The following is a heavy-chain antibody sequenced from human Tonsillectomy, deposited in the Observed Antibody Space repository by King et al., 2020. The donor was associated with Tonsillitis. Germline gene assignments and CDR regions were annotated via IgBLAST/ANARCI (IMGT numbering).Heavy chain of an antibody. D-gene: IGHD6-19*01. CDR3: AKAMYSSGWYEPFDY. V-gene: IGHV3-23*04. J-gene: IGHJ4*02. Sequence: VQLVESGGGLVQPGGSLRLSCAASGFTFSSYAMSWVRQAPGKGLEWVSAISGSGGSTYYADSVKGRFTISRANAKNTLYLQMKSLRAEDTAVYYCAKAMYSSGWYEPFDYWGQGTLVTVSS. CDR2: ISGSGGST. CDR1: GFTFSSYA.